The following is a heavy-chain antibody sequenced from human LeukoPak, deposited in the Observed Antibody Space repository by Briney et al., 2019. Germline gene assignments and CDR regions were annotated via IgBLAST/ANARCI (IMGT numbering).Heavy chain of an antibody. CDR3: ARHQGKWAVALDY. CDR2: IDPSDSYT. J-gene: IGHJ4*02. V-gene: IGHV5-10-1*01. D-gene: IGHD6-19*01. Sequence: RESLRISCKGSGYSFTSYWISWVRQMPGKGLEWMGRIDPSDSYTNYSPSFQGHVTISADKSISTAYLQWSSLKASDTAMYYCARHQGKWAVALDYWGQGTLVTVSS. CDR1: GYSFTSYW.